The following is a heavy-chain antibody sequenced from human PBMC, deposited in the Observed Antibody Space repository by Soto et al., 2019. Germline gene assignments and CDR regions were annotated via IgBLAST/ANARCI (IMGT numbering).Heavy chain of an antibody. V-gene: IGHV1-18*01. J-gene: IGHJ5*02. Sequence: QVQLVQSGAEVKKPGASVKVSCKASGYTFTSYGISWLRQAPGQGLEWMGWISAYNGNTNYAQKHQGRVTMTTDPSTRTAYMELRSLRSDDTAVYSCARDRVARKLGWFDHWGQGTLVTVSS. CDR2: ISAYNGNT. D-gene: IGHD6-6*01. CDR1: GYTFTSYG. CDR3: ARDRVARKLGWFDH.